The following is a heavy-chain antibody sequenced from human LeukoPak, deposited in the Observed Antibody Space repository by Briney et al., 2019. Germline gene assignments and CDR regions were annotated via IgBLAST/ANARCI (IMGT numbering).Heavy chain of an antibody. D-gene: IGHD3-3*01. CDR3: ARHMGTYYDFWTGYSKPRPFDY. CDR1: GGSISSYY. Sequence: SETLSPTCTVSGGSISSYYWSWIRQPPGKGLEWIGYIYYSGSTNYNPSLKSRVTISVDTSKNQFSLKLSSVTAADTAVYFCARHMGTYYDFWTGYSKPRPFDYWGQGTLVTVSS. J-gene: IGHJ4*02. V-gene: IGHV4-59*08. CDR2: IYYSGST.